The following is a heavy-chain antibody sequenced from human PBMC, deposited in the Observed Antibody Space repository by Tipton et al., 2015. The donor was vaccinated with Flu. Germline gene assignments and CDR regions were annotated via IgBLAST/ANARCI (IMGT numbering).Heavy chain of an antibody. D-gene: IGHD3-22*01. CDR2: VYDDGRT. CDR3: ASSPWFKEGRLPY. CDR1: GFTVSTSY. Sequence: SLRLSCAVSGFTVSTSYMSWVRQPPGKGLEWVSIVYDDGRTYYADSVEGRFAISRDNSKNTLFLQMNSLRSNDTAVYYCASSPWFKEGRLPYWGQGILVTVSS. J-gene: IGHJ4*02. V-gene: IGHV3-53*01.